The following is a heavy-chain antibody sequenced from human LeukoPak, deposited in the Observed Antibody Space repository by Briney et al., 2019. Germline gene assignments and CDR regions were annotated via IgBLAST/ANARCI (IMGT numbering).Heavy chain of an antibody. Sequence: ASVKVSCKASGGTFSSYAISWVRQAPGQGLEWMGGIIPIFGTANYAQKFQGRVTITADESTSTAYMELSSLRSEDTAVYYCARARTAAKLVAFDYWGQGTLVTVSS. V-gene: IGHV1-69*13. CDR1: GGTFSSYA. CDR3: ARARTAAKLVAFDY. D-gene: IGHD2-15*01. J-gene: IGHJ4*02. CDR2: IIPIFGTA.